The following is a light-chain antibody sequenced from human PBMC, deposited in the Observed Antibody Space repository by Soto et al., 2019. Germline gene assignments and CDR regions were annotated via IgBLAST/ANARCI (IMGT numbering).Light chain of an antibody. CDR3: QQYGSSPPT. V-gene: IGKV3-20*01. CDR2: GAS. CDR1: QSISRY. J-gene: IGKJ1*01. Sequence: IVFTQSPGTLTLSPGERTTLSCRASQSISRYLAWYQQKPGQGPRLLIYGASSRATGTPDRFSGSGSGTDFTLTINRLEPEDFALYYCQQYGSSPPTFGQRSMVDVK.